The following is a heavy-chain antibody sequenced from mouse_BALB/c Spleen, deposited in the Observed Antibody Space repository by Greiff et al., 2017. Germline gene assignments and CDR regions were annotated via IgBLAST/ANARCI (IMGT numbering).Heavy chain of an antibody. D-gene: IGHD2-3*01. CDR1: GYTFTDYW. CDR2: IDTSDSYT. V-gene: IGHV1-69*01. CDR3: ARSYDGYYGNYYAMDD. J-gene: IGHJ4*01. Sequence: QVQLQQPGAELVMPGASVKMSCKASGYTFTDYWMHWVKQRPGQGLEWIGAIDTSDSYTSYNQKFKGKATLTVDESSSTAYMQLSSLTSEDSAVYYCARSYDGYYGNYYAMDDWGQGTSVTVSS.